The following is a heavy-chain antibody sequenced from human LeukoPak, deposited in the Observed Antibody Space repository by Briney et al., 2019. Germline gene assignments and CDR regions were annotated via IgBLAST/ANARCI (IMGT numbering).Heavy chain of an antibody. Sequence: NASPTLSPTCTVSGASISSSSYDWGWIRQPPGKGLEWIGRIYYSGSTYYNPSLKRRVTISVDTSKNQFSLKLSSVTAADTAVYYCARPPARDGKMGFDYWGQGTLVTVSS. CDR2: IYYSGST. CDR3: ARPPARDGKMGFDY. J-gene: IGHJ4*02. CDR1: GASISSSSYD. D-gene: IGHD5-24*01. V-gene: IGHV4-39*01.